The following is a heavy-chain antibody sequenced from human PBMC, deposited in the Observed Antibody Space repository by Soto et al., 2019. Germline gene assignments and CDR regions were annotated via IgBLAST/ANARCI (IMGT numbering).Heavy chain of an antibody. CDR3: AKAKEPDGAWDLDY. CDR2: LIGGNGET. CDR1: GFTFNRYT. Sequence: EVHLLESGGDLVQPGGSLRLSCAASGFTFNRYTMSWVRQAPGTGLEWVSSLIGGNGETSYADSVKGRFTISRDISKNTLHLQRNSLRAEDTAVYYCAKAKEPDGAWDLDYWGLGTLVTVSS. J-gene: IGHJ4*02. D-gene: IGHD4-17*01. V-gene: IGHV3-23*01.